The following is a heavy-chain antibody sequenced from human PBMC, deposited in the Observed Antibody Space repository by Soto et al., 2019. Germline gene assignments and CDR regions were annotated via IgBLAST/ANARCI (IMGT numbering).Heavy chain of an antibody. J-gene: IGHJ4*02. CDR2: INPTSEYT. D-gene: IGHD3-10*01. CDR1: GCTFTSYD. CDR3: ARPVHPGDSSD. Sequence: ASVQVSCKASGCTFTSYDINWVRQAPGQGLEWVGWINPTSEYTAHAQKFQGRVTLTREISTATAYMELSSLTSEDTAVYFCARPVHPGDSSDWGQGTQVTVSS. V-gene: IGHV1-8*01.